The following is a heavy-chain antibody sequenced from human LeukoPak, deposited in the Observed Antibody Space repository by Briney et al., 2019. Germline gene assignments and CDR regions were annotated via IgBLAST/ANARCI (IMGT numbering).Heavy chain of an antibody. CDR2: ISGSGSGSST. J-gene: IGHJ4*02. Sequence: GGSLRLSCAASGFTFSSSAMSWVRQAPGKGLEWVSTISGSGSGSSTYYADSVKGRFTISRDNSKNTLYLQMNSPRAEDTAVYYCAKTGREKKLDYWGQGTLVTVSS. V-gene: IGHV3-23*01. CDR3: AKTGREKKLDY. CDR1: GFTFSSSA.